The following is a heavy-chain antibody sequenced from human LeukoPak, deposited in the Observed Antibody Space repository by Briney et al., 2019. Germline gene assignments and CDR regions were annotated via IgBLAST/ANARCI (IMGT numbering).Heavy chain of an antibody. Sequence: GESLKISCKASGYSFTTYWIGWVRQMPGKGLEWMGSIYPGDSDTRYSPSFQSQVVISADKSISSAYLQWSSLKASDSAMYYCARVIDRGYSYGYYYWGQGTLVTVSS. CDR2: IYPGDSDT. D-gene: IGHD5-18*01. J-gene: IGHJ4*02. V-gene: IGHV5-51*01. CDR1: GYSFTTYW. CDR3: ARVIDRGYSYGYYY.